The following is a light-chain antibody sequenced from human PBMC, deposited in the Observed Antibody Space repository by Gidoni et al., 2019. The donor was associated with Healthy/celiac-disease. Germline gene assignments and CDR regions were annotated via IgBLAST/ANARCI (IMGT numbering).Light chain of an antibody. CDR3: QAWDSSTDVV. CDR2: QDS. Sequence: SYELTQPPSVSVSPGQTASITCSGDNLWDKYACWYQQKPGQSPVLVIYQDSKRPSGIPERFSGSNSGNTATLTISGTQAMDEADYYCQAWDSSTDVVFGGGTKLTVL. CDR1: NLWDKY. V-gene: IGLV3-1*01. J-gene: IGLJ2*01.